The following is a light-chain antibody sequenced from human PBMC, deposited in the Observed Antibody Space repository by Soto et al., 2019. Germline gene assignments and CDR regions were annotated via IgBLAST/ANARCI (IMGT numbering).Light chain of an antibody. CDR2: NAS. CDR3: QQYYRYSTWT. V-gene: IGKV1-5*01. Sequence: DIQMTQSPSTLSASVGDGVIITCRASQSISFYLAWYQQKPGKAPKVLIWNASTLQRGVPSRFSGSGSGTEFTLTISSLQPDDFATYYCQQYYRYSTWTFGQGTKVDIK. J-gene: IGKJ1*01. CDR1: QSISFY.